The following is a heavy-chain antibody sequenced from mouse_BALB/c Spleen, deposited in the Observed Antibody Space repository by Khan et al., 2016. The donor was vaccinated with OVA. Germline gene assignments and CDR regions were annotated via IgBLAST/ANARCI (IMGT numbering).Heavy chain of an antibody. V-gene: IGHV14-3*02. CDR1: GFNIKDTY. Sequence: IQLVQSGAELVKPGASVKLSCSASGFNIKDTYIYWMKQRPEQGLEWIGRIDPPNDASTYGPKFQAKASLTADTSSNTAYLQLSSLTSEDTAVYYCATLYGNHFAFWGQGTLVSVSA. CDR3: ATLYGNHFAF. J-gene: IGHJ3*01. CDR2: IDPPNDAS. D-gene: IGHD2-1*01.